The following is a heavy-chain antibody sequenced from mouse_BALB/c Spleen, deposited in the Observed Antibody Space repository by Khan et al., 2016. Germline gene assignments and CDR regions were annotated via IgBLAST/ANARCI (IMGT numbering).Heavy chain of an antibody. CDR2: ISYSGST. Sequence: EVQLQESGPGLVKPSQSLSLTCTVTGYSITSDYAWNWIRQFPGNKLEWMGYISYSGSTSYNPSLTSRISITRDTSKNQFFLQLNSVTTEDTATYYCASTIMANWGQGTTLTVSS. CDR1: GYSITSDYA. J-gene: IGHJ2*01. V-gene: IGHV3-2*02. CDR3: ASTIMAN.